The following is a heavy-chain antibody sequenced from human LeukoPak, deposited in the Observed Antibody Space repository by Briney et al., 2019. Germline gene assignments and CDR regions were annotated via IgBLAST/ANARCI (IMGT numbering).Heavy chain of an antibody. V-gene: IGHV1-8*01. CDR3: ARQPFDSGSWYGDYYHGMDV. CDR1: GYTFTSYD. Sequence: ASVKVSCKASGYTFTSYDINWVRQATGQGLEWMGWMNPSSGNTGYAQKFQGRVTMTRNTSISTAYMELSSLRSEDTAVYYCARQPFDSGSWYGDYYHGMDVWGQGTTVTVSS. D-gene: IGHD6-13*01. CDR2: MNPSSGNT. J-gene: IGHJ6*02.